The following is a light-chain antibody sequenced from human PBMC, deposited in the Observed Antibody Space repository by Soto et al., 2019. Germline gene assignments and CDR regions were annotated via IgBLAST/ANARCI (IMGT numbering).Light chain of an antibody. CDR2: EVT. CDR3: TSYAGSDNPVL. Sequence: QSVLTQPPSASGSPGQSVTIPCTGTSNDIGEYHYVSWYQQHPGKAPKLMIYEVTQRPSGVPHRFSASKSGNTASLTVSGLQPEDEADYYCTSYAGSDNPVLFGGGTKVTVL. CDR1: SNDIGEYHY. J-gene: IGLJ2*01. V-gene: IGLV2-8*01.